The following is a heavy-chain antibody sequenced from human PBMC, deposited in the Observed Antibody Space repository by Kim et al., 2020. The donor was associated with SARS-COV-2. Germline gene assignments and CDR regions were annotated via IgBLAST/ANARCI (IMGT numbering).Heavy chain of an antibody. J-gene: IGHJ6*02. V-gene: IGHV3-33*06. Sequence: GGSQRLSCAASGFTFSSYGMHWVRQAPGKGLEWVAVIWYDGSNKYYADSVKGRFTISRDNSKNTLYLQMNSLRAEDTAVYYCAKESYSSMFWGDYYGMDVWGQGTTVTVSS. D-gene: IGHD3-10*02. CDR3: AKESYSSMFWGDYYGMDV. CDR1: GFTFSSYG. CDR2: IWYDGSNK.